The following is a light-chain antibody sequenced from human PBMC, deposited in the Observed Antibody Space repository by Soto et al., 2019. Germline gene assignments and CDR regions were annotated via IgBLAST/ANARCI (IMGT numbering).Light chain of an antibody. Sequence: DIQMTQSPSTLSGSVGDRVTITCRASQTISSWLAWYQQKPGKAPKILIYHASSLETGVPSRFSGSGSGTEFTLTISSLQPDDFATYYCQQNYTTPWTFGQGTKVDIK. J-gene: IGKJ1*01. CDR3: QQNYTTPWT. CDR1: QTISSW. V-gene: IGKV1-5*01. CDR2: HAS.